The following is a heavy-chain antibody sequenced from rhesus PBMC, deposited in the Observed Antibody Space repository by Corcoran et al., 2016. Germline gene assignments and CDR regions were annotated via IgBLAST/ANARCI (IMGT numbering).Heavy chain of an antibody. D-gene: IGHD1-20*01. CDR1: GDSISSAYD. Sequence: QVQLQESGPGVVKPLETLSLTCAVSGDSISSAYDWSWIRQPPGRGLEWIGYTYGRTGTTVYNPSLKKRVTISKDASKNHFSLKLSAVTAADTAVYYCARDRYSWNNEYWGQGVLVTVSS. J-gene: IGHJ4*01. CDR2: TYGRTGTT. CDR3: ARDRYSWNNEY. V-gene: IGHV4-76*01.